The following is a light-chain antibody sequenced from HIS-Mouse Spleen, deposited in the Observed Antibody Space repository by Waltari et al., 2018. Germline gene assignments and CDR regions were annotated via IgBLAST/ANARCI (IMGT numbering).Light chain of an antibody. J-gene: IGLJ3*02. Sequence: QTVVTQEPSLTVSPGGTVTLTCASRTGAVTSGYYPNWFQQKPGQAPRELISSTSNKHSCTPARFSGSLLGGKAALTLSGVQPEDEAEYYCLLYYGGAQLVFGGGTKLTVL. CDR3: LLYYGGAQLV. CDR2: STS. CDR1: TGAVTSGYY. V-gene: IGLV7-43*01.